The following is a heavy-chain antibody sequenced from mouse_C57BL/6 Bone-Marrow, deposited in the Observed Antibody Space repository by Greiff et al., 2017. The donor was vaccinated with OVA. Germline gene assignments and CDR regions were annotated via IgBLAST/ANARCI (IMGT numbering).Heavy chain of an antibody. D-gene: IGHD1-1*01. Sequence: EVKLEESGGGLVKPGGSLKLSCAASGFTFSSYAMSWVRQTPEKRLEWVATISDGGSYTYYPDNVKGRFTISRDNAKNNLYLQMSHLKSEDTAMYYCARDIYYYCSSYHDYAMDYWGQGTSVTVSS. CDR3: ARDIYYYCSSYHDYAMDY. CDR2: ISDGGSYT. V-gene: IGHV5-4*01. CDR1: GFTFSSYA. J-gene: IGHJ4*01.